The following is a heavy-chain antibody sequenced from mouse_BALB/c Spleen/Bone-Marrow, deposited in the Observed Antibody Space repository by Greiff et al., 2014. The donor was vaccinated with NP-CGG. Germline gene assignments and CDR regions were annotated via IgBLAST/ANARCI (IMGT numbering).Heavy chain of an antibody. CDR3: ARAPNWDGGAWFAY. D-gene: IGHD4-1*01. CDR1: GFSLTGYG. Sequence: QVQLKESGPGLVAPSQSLSITCTVSGFSLTGYGVNWVRQPPGKGLEWLGIIRDDGSIDYNSALKSRLSISKDNSKSQVFLKMNSLQTADTARYYCARAPNWDGGAWFAYWGQGTLVTVSA. CDR2: IRDDGSI. V-gene: IGHV2-6-7*01. J-gene: IGHJ3*01.